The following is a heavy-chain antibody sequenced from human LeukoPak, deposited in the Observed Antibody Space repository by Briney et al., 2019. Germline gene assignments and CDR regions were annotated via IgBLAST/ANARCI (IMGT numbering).Heavy chain of an antibody. Sequence: SETLSLTCAVSGGSISSSNWWSWVRPPPGKGREWIGEIYHSGSTNYNPSLKSRVTISVDTSKNQFSLKLSSVTAADTAVYYCARVPRGSSWTYTGFNYWGQGTLVTVSS. CDR2: IYHSGST. J-gene: IGHJ4*02. V-gene: IGHV4-4*02. CDR1: GGSISSSNW. D-gene: IGHD6-13*01. CDR3: ARVPRGSSWTYTGFNY.